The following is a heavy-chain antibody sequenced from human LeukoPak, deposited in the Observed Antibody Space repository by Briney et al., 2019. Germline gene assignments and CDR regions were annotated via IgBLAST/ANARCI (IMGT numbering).Heavy chain of an antibody. CDR3: AREARYCSSTSCYVLGDY. CDR1: GGSMSSYY. Sequence: SSETLSLTCTVSGGSMSSYYWNWIRQPPGKGLEWIGYIHYSGSTSYNTSLKSRLTISIDTSKSQFSLNLTSVTAADTAVYFCAREARYCSSTSCYVLGDYWGQGTLVTVSS. J-gene: IGHJ4*02. CDR2: IHYSGST. D-gene: IGHD2-2*01. V-gene: IGHV4-59*01.